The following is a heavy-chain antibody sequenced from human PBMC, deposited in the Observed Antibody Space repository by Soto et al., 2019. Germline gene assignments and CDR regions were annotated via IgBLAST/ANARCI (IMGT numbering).Heavy chain of an antibody. J-gene: IGHJ6*03. CDR1: GYTFTSYD. Sequence: ASVKVSCKASGYTFTSYDINWVRQATGQGLEWMGWMNPNSGNTGYAQKFQGRVTMTRNTSISTAYMELSSLRSEDTAVYYCARGRRSSGWPYYYYYMDVWGKGTTVTVSS. D-gene: IGHD6-19*01. CDR3: ARGRRSSGWPYYYYYMDV. V-gene: IGHV1-8*01. CDR2: MNPNSGNT.